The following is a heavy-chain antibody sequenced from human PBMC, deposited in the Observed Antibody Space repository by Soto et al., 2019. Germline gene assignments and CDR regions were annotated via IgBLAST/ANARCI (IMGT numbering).Heavy chain of an antibody. J-gene: IGHJ4*02. V-gene: IGHV4-59*01. CDR2: IYHSGNT. CDR3: ARDQGIASSGPFDY. CDR1: GDSISNDY. D-gene: IGHD6-13*01. Sequence: PSETLSLTCTVSGDSISNDYWSWIRQAPGKGLEWIGFIYHSGNTNYNPSLKSRVTMSIDTSKSQFSLKLNSVTAADTAVYYCARDQGIASSGPFDYWGPGTLVTVSS.